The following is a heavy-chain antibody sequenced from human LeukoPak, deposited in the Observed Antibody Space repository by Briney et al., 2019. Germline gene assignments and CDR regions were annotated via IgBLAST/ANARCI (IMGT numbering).Heavy chain of an antibody. V-gene: IGHV1-69*13. CDR1: GGTFISYA. D-gene: IGHD6-6*01. J-gene: IGHJ6*02. Sequence: GASVKVSCKASGGTFISYAISWVRQAPGQGLEWMGGIIPIFGTANYAQKFQGRVTITADESTSTAYMELSSLRSEDTAVYYCASLYSSSSWSHYYGMDVWGQGTTVTVSS. CDR2: IIPIFGTA. CDR3: ASLYSSSSWSHYYGMDV.